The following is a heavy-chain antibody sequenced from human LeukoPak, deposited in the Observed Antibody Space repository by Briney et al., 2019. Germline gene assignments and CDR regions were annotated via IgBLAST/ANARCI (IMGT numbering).Heavy chain of an antibody. CDR1: GFTLSNYA. Sequence: GGSLRLSCAASGFTLSNYAMNWVRQAPGKGLEWVSFIRGGRSYTDYADSVKGRFTISRDNAKNSLYLQMNSLRVEDTAVYYCAEAGEKHLTTQTIYYIDVWGKGTTVTVSS. CDR3: AEAGEKHLTTQTIYYIDV. CDR2: IRGGRSYT. V-gene: IGHV3-21*06. J-gene: IGHJ6*03. D-gene: IGHD4-11*01.